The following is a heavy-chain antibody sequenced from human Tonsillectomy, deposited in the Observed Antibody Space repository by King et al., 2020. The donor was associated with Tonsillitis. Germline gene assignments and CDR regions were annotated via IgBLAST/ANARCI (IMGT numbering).Heavy chain of an antibody. CDR2: ISYDGGNK. CDR3: AGGLWERSQHLVQAFDI. V-gene: IGHV3-30*03. CDR1: GFTFSNYG. Sequence: VQLVESGGGVVQPGRSLRLSCAASGFTFSNYGMHWVRQAPGKGLEWVAVISYDGGNKYYADSVKGRFTISRDNSKNTLYLQMNSLRAEDTAMYYCAGGLWERSQHLVQAFDIWGQGTMVTVSS. J-gene: IGHJ3*02. D-gene: IGHD6-13*01.